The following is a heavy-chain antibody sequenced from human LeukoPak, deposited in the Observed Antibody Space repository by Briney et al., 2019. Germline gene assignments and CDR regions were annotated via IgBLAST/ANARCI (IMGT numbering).Heavy chain of an antibody. V-gene: IGHV3-23*01. Sequence: GGSLRLSCAASGFTFSSYAMSWVRQAPGKGLEWVSAISGSGGSTYYADSVKGRFTISRDNSKNTLYLQMNSLRAEDTAVYYCAKTGPYCSSTSCYYIDYWGQGTLVTVSS. CDR3: AKTGPYCSSTSCYYIDY. J-gene: IGHJ4*02. D-gene: IGHD2-2*01. CDR1: GFTFSSYA. CDR2: ISGSGGST.